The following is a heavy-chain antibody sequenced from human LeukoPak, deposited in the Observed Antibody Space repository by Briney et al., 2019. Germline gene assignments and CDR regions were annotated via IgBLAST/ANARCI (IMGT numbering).Heavy chain of an antibody. D-gene: IGHD3-9*01. CDR1: GYTFTNYY. V-gene: IGHV1-3*01. Sequence: ASVKVSCKASGYTFTNYYIHWVRQAPGQRLEWMGWINAGNGNTKYSQKFQGRVTITRDTSASTAYMELSSLRSEDTAVYYCARSRSGYDILTGFDYWGQGTLVTVSS. J-gene: IGHJ4*02. CDR2: INAGNGNT. CDR3: ARSRSGYDILTGFDY.